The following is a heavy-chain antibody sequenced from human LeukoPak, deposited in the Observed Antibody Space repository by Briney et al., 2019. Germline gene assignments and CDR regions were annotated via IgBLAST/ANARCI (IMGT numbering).Heavy chain of an antibody. V-gene: IGHV4-38-2*02. J-gene: IGHJ5*02. Sequence: SETLSLTCTVSGYSISSGYYWGWIRQPPGKGLEWIGSIYHSGSTYYNPSLKSRVTISVDTSKNQFSLKLSSVTAADTAVYYCARGSSSFPKGWFDPWGQGTLVTVSS. D-gene: IGHD6-6*01. CDR2: IYHSGST. CDR1: GYSISSGYY. CDR3: ARGSSSFPKGWFDP.